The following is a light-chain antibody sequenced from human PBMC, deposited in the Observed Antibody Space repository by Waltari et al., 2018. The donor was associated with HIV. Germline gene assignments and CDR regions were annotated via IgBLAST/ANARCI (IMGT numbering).Light chain of an antibody. CDR2: EVT. V-gene: IGLV2-23*02. Sequence: QSALTQSASVSGSPVQSITISCTGTSSDVGAYPLVSWYQQHPGEVPKLLIYEVTKRPSGVSTRFSGSKSANTASLTISGLQAEDEADYYCCSYAGSGLVFGGGTKLTVL. J-gene: IGLJ3*02. CDR1: SSDVGAYPL. CDR3: CSYAGSGLV.